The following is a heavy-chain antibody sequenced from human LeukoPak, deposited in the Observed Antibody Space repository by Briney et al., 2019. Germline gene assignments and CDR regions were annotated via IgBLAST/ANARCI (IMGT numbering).Heavy chain of an antibody. Sequence: ASVKVSCKASGYTFTTYGLSWVRQAPGHGLEWMGWISAYNGYTNYAQKLQGRLTMTTDTSTSTAYMELRSLRSVDTAVYYCARVGGGSYYFYFDYWGQGTLVTVSS. D-gene: IGHD1-26*01. CDR2: ISAYNGYT. V-gene: IGHV1-18*01. J-gene: IGHJ4*02. CDR1: GYTFTTYG. CDR3: ARVGGGSYYFYFDY.